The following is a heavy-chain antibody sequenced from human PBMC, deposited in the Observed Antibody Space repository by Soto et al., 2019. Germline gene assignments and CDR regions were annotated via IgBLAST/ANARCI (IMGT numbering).Heavy chain of an antibody. CDR1: GYTFTSYA. CDR2: INAGNGNT. D-gene: IGHD2-15*01. Sequence: ASVKVSCKASGYTFTSYAMHWVRQAPGQRLEWMGWINAGNGNTKYSQKFQGRVTITRDTSASTAYMELSSLRSEDTAVYYCARGCSGGSCYSSWLDPCGQGTMVTVYS. J-gene: IGHJ5*02. V-gene: IGHV1-3*01. CDR3: ARGCSGGSCYSSWLDP.